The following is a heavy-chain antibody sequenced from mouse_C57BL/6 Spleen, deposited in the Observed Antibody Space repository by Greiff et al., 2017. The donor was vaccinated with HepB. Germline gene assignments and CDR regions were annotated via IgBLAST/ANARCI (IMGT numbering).Heavy chain of an antibody. J-gene: IGHJ2*01. V-gene: IGHV1-26*01. CDR3: ARDDSHFDY. D-gene: IGHD2-4*01. CDR2: INPNNGGT. CDR1: GYTFTDYY. Sequence: EVQLQQSGPELVKPGASVKISCKASGYTFTDYYMNWVKQSHGKSLEWIGDINPNNGGTSYNQKFKGKATLTVDKSSSTAYMELRSLTSEDSAVYYCARDDSHFDYWGQGTTLTVSS.